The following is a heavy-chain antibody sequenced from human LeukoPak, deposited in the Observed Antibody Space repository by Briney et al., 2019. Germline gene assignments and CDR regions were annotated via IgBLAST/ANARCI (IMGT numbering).Heavy chain of an antibody. CDR1: GFTFSSYG. CDR3: ARGVPRRFAYYYYGMDV. Sequence: GGSLRLSCAASGFTFSSYGMHWVRQAPGKGLEWVAVTWYDGSNKYYADSVKGRFTISRDNSKNTLYLQMNSLRAEDTAVYYCARGVPRRFAYYYYGMDVWGQGTTVTVSS. V-gene: IGHV3-33*01. CDR2: TWYDGSNK. J-gene: IGHJ6*02. D-gene: IGHD3-16*01.